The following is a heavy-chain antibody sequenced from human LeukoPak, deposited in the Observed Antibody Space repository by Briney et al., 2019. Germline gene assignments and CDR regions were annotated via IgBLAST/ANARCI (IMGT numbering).Heavy chain of an antibody. CDR2: ISYDGSNK. V-gene: IGHV3-30*04. Sequence: GKSLRLSCAASGFTFSSYAMHWVRQAPGKGLEWVAVISYDGSNKYYADSVKGRFTISRDNSKNTLYLQMISLRAEDTAVYYCARDRRDGYDPPHYYYYGMDVWGQGTTVTVSS. J-gene: IGHJ6*02. CDR3: ARDRRDGYDPPHYYYYGMDV. CDR1: GFTFSSYA. D-gene: IGHD5-12*01.